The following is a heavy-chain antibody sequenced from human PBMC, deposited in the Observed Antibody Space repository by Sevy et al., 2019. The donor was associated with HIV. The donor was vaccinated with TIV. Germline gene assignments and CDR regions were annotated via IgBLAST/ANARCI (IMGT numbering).Heavy chain of an antibody. CDR1: GYTFTRYG. D-gene: IGHD3-3*01. J-gene: IGHJ4*02. CDR2: ISAYNGNT. CDR3: ARDRPGDYDFWSGYLNDFDY. Sequence: ASVKVSCKASGYTFTRYGISWVRQAPGQGLEWMGWISAYNGNTNYAQKLQGRVTMTTDTSTSTAYMELRSLRSDDTAVYYCARDRPGDYDFWSGYLNDFDYWGQGTLVTVSS. V-gene: IGHV1-18*04.